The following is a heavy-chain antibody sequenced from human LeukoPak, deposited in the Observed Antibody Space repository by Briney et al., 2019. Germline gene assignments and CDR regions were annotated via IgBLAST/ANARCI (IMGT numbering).Heavy chain of an antibody. D-gene: IGHD5-12*01. V-gene: IGHV3-9*01. J-gene: IGHJ4*02. CDR1: GFTFDDYA. Sequence: GGSLRLSCAASGFTFDDYAMHWVRQAPGKGLEWVSGISWNSGSIGYADSVKGRFTISRDNAKNSLYLQMNSLRAEDTALYYCAKDKSGYDSGGTDYWGQETLVTVSS. CDR3: AKDKSGYDSGGTDY. CDR2: ISWNSGSI.